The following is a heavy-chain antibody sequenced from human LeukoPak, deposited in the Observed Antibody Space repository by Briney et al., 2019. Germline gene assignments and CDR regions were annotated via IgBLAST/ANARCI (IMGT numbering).Heavy chain of an antibody. CDR3: ARRDSNLYYYTDV. D-gene: IGHD4-11*01. CDR2: ISYDGSNK. CDR1: GFTFSSYA. Sequence: RRSLTLSCAASGFTFSSYAMHWVRQAPGKGLEWVAVISYDGSNKYYADSVKGRFTISRDNSTNTLYLQMNSLRAEDTAVYYCARRDSNLYYYTDVWGRGTTVTVSS. J-gene: IGHJ6*03. V-gene: IGHV3-30*01.